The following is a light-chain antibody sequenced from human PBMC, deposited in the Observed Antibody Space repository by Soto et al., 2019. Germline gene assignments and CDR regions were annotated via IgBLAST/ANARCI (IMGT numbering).Light chain of an antibody. J-gene: IGLJ2*01. CDR3: CSYAGSSTVV. CDR1: SSDVGRYNV. Sequence: QSALTQPASVSGSPGQSITISCTGTSSDVGRYNVVSWYQQHAGKAPNLMNYEGNKRPSSVSHRSAGSKSGNTASLTISGLQAEDEADYYCCSYAGSSTVVFGGGTKLTVL. CDR2: EGN. V-gene: IGLV2-23*01.